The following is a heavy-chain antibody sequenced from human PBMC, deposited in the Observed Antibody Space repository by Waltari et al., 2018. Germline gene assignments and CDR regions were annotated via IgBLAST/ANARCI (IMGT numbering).Heavy chain of an antibody. CDR1: GGTFSSYA. V-gene: IGHV1-69*05. D-gene: IGHD3-3*01. CDR3: ARVGQLMEWVHAFDI. CDR2: IIPIFGTA. J-gene: IGHJ3*02. Sequence: QVQLVQSGAEVKKPGSSVKVSCKASGGTFSSYAISWVRQAPGQGLEWVGGIIPIFGTANYAQKFQGRVTITTDESTSTAYMELSSLRSEDTAVYYCARVGQLMEWVHAFDIWGQGTMVTVSS.